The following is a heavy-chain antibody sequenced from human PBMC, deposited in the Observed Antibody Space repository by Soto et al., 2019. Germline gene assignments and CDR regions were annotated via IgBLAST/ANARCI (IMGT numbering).Heavy chain of an antibody. D-gene: IGHD2-2*01. J-gene: IGHJ6*03. Sequence: QVQLVQSGAEVKKPGASVKVSCKASGYTFTGYYMHWVRQAPGQGLEWIGWINPKSGGTHSAQKFQGWVTMARDTSTSTAYMELSRLTSDDTAVYYCARGYCSGTSCYAANYYYYMDVWGTGTTVTVSS. CDR2: INPKSGGT. V-gene: IGHV1-2*04. CDR1: GYTFTGYY. CDR3: ARGYCSGTSCYAANYYYYMDV.